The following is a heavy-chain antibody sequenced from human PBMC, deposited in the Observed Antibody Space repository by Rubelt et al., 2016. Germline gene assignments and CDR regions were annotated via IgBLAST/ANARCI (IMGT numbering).Heavy chain of an antibody. CDR2: IYYSGST. V-gene: IGHV4-59*08. CDR1: GGSISSYY. D-gene: IGHD6-13*01. CDR3: ARAIAAPPGCFQH. Sequence: QVQLQESGPGLVKPSETLSLTCTVSGGSISSYYWSWIRQPPGKGLEWIGYIYYSGSTNYNPSLKSRAPISVDTAKNQFSLKLSSVTAVDTAVYYCARAIAAPPGCFQHWGQGTLVTVSS. J-gene: IGHJ1*01.